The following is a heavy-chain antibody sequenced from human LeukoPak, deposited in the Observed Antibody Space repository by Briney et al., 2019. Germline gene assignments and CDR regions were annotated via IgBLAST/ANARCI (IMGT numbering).Heavy chain of an antibody. D-gene: IGHD3-22*01. CDR3: ASEGNYDSSGYSRYNYYYMDV. J-gene: IGHJ6*03. V-gene: IGHV1-69*05. CDR1: GGTFSSYS. CDR2: IIPAFGTA. Sequence: SVRVSCKGSGGTFSSYSISWVRQAPGQGLEWMGGIIPAFGTAHYAQKFQGRVTFTTDESTTTAYMELRSLRSEDTAVYYCASEGNYDSSGYSRYNYYYMDVWGKGTAVTVSS.